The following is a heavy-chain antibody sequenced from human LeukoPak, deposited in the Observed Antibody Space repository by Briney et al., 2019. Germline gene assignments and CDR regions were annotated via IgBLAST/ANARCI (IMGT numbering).Heavy chain of an antibody. CDR3: AAQTSILRWVAGPR. CDR2: IYYSGST. V-gene: IGHV4-30-4*01. D-gene: IGHD2-21*01. Sequence: SETLSLTCTVSGGSISSGDYYWSWIRQPPGKGLEWIGYIYYSGSTYYNPSLKSRVTISVDTSKNQFSLKLSSVTAADTAVYYCAAQTSILRWVAGPRWGQGTLVTVSS. CDR1: GGSISSGDYY. J-gene: IGHJ4*02.